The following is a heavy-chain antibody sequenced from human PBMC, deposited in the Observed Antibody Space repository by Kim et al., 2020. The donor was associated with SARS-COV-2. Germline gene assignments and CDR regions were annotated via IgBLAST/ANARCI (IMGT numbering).Heavy chain of an antibody. J-gene: IGHJ6*02. V-gene: IGHV3-53*01. CDR3: ARVNYRCEDV. D-gene: IGHD3-16*02. CDR1: GFTVSRNY. Sequence: GGSLRLSCAASGFTVSRNYMSWVRQVPGKGLEWVSFISADGDTVYADSVNGRFTLSRDNSKNALYLQMNSVRVEDTAVYYCARVNYRCEDVWGQGTAVTVSS. CDR2: ISADGDT.